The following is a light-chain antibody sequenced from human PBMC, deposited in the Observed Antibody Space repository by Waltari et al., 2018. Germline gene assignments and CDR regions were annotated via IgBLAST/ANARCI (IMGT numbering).Light chain of an antibody. V-gene: IGKV1-39*01. CDR1: QSISSD. CDR3: QQSYSTPMYT. CDR2: AAS. J-gene: IGKJ2*01. Sequence: DIQMTQSPSSQSASVGDRVTITCRASQSISSDLKWCQQKPGKAPKLLIYAASSLQSGVPARFSGSGSGTDFALTIGSLQPEVGATYYGQQSYSTPMYTFGQGTKLGIK.